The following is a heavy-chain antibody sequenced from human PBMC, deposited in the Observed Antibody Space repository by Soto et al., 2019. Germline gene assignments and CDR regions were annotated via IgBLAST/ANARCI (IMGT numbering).Heavy chain of an antibody. CDR2: ISNSGTS. D-gene: IGHD3-16*02. CDR3: ARERFTMTGGVITTAWFDP. CDR1: GGSISSYY. J-gene: IGHJ5*02. V-gene: IGHV4-59*01. Sequence: VSGGSISSYYWNWIRQAPGKGLEWIGYISNSGTSYYNPSLRGRVTISADTSKNQFSLKMTSVTAADTAVYFCARERFTMTGGVITTAWFDPWGPGTRVTVSS.